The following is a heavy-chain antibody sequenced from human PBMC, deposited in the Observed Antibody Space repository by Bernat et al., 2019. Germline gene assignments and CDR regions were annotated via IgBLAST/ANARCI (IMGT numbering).Heavy chain of an antibody. CDR1: GYTFTTYA. CDR2: INTYYGYT. CDR3: ARGVRNGDQLDY. D-gene: IGHD4-17*01. J-gene: IGHJ4*02. V-gene: IGHV1-3*04. Sequence: QVQLVQSGAEVKKPGASVKISCKASGYTFTTYAIHWVRQAPGQRLEWMGWINTYYGYTQYSQNFQGRVTITRDTSASTADVELRSLRSGDTAVYYCARGVRNGDQLDYWGQGTLVTVSS.